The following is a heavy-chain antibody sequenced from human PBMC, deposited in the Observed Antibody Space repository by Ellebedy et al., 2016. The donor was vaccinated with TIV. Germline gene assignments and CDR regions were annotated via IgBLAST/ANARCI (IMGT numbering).Heavy chain of an antibody. Sequence: GGSLRLXXAASGFTFDDYAMHWVRQAPGKGLEWGSGISWNSGSIDYADSVKGRFTISRDNAKNSLYLQMNSLRAEDTAFYYCVQAGGFLSGWYNYWGQGALVAVSS. CDR1: GFTFDDYA. D-gene: IGHD6-19*01. CDR2: ISWNSGSI. V-gene: IGHV3-9*01. J-gene: IGHJ4*02. CDR3: VQAGGFLSGWYNY.